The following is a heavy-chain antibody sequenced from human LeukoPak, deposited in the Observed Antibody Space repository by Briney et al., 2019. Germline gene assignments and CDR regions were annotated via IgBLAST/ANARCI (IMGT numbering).Heavy chain of an antibody. D-gene: IGHD2-2*01. Sequence: SVKVSCKASGGTFSSYAISWVRQAPGQGLEWMGGIMPIFGTANYAQKFQGRVTITADESTSTAYMELSRLRSEDTAVYYCATHCSSTSCPFDYWGQGTLVTVSS. CDR3: ATHCSSTSCPFDY. V-gene: IGHV1-69*13. J-gene: IGHJ4*02. CDR2: IMPIFGTA. CDR1: GGTFSSYA.